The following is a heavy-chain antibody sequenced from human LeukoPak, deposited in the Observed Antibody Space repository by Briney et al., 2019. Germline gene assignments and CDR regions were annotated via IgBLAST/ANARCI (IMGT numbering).Heavy chain of an antibody. D-gene: IGHD3-10*01. CDR3: ANIQAMVRGVTADY. CDR2: ISGSGGSP. V-gene: IGHV3-23*01. Sequence: GGSLRLSCAASGFTFSSYAMSWVRQAPGKGLEWVSAISGSGGSPYYADSVKGRFTISRDNSKNTLYLQMNSLRAEDTAVYYCANIQAMVRGVTADYWGQGTLVTVSS. CDR1: GFTFSSYA. J-gene: IGHJ4*02.